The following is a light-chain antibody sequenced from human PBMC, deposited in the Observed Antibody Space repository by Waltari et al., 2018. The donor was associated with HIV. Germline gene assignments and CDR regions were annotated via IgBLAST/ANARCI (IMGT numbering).Light chain of an antibody. V-gene: IGLV1-44*01. CDR1: SANIESNP. Sequence: QSVLTPPPSASGTPGPRVKIFCSGGSANIESNPVNWYRQFPGEAPKLLIYTNFQRPSGVPDRFSGSKSGTSASLAISGLQSEDEADFYCAVWDDSLRSVLFGGGTRLTVL. J-gene: IGLJ3*02. CDR2: TNF. CDR3: AVWDDSLRSVL.